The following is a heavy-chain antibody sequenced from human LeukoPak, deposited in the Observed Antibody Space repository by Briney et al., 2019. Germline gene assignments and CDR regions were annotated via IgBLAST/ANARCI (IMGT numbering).Heavy chain of an antibody. CDR3: ARGGQLLLPYYFDY. D-gene: IGHD2-2*01. V-gene: IGHV4-59*01. CDR2: IYYSGST. CDR1: GGSISSYY. Sequence: SEILSLTCTVSGGSISSYYWSWIRQPPGKGLEWIGYIYYSGSTNYNPSLKSRVTISVDTSKNQFSLKLSSVTAADTAVYYCARGGQLLLPYYFDYWGQGTLVTVSS. J-gene: IGHJ4*02.